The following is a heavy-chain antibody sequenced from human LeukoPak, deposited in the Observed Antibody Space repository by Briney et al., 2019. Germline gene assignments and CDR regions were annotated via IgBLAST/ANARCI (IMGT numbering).Heavy chain of an antibody. CDR2: IYYSGST. D-gene: IGHD4-17*01. CDR1: GGSISSNNYH. CDR3: ARNTPSYGDYVFDY. Sequence: SETLSLTCTVSGGSISSNNYHWGWIRQPPGKGLEWIGTIYYSGSTYYNPSLKSRVTMSVDTSKNQFSLKLSSVTAVDTAVYYCARNTPSYGDYVFDYWGQGTLVTVSS. V-gene: IGHV4-39*07. J-gene: IGHJ4*02.